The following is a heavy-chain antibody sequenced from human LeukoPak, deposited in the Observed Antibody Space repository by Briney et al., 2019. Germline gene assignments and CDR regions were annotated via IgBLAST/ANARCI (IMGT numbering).Heavy chain of an antibody. CDR1: GGSISSYY. Sequence: SETLSLTCTVSGGSISSYYWSWIRQPPGEGLEWIGYIYYSGSTNYNPSLKSRVTISVDTSKNQFSLKLSSVTAADTAVYYCARERDYYDSSGYALGWFDPWGQGTLVTVSS. CDR3: ARERDYYDSSGYALGWFDP. D-gene: IGHD3-22*01. V-gene: IGHV4-59*01. CDR2: IYYSGST. J-gene: IGHJ5*02.